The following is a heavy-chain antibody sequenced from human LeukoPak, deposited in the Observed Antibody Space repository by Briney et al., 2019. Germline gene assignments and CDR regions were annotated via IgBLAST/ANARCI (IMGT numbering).Heavy chain of an antibody. Sequence: GASVKVSCKASGGTFSSYAISWVRQAPGQGLEWMGRIIPILGIANYAQKFQGRVTITADKSTSTAYMELSRLRSDDTAVYYCARDSYYDILTGYNPFDYWGQGTLVTVSS. V-gene: IGHV1-69*04. CDR1: GGTFSSYA. J-gene: IGHJ4*02. CDR2: IIPILGIA. CDR3: ARDSYYDILTGYNPFDY. D-gene: IGHD3-9*01.